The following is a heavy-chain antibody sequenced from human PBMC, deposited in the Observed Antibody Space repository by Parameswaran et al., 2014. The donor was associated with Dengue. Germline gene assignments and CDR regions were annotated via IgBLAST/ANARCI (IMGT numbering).Heavy chain of an antibody. J-gene: IGHJ6*02. Sequence: SNARGCARCPGKGLEWVSAISGSGGSTYYADSVKGRFTISRDNSKNTLYLQMNSLRAEDTAVYYCAKRDTVTTGGYYYYYGMDVWGQGTTVTVSS. CDR2: ISGSGGST. D-gene: IGHD4-11*01. V-gene: IGHV3-23*01. CDR1: SNA. CDR3: AKRDTVTTGGYYYYYGMDV.